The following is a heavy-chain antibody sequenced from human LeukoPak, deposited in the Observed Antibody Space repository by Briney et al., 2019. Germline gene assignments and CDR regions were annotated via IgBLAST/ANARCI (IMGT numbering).Heavy chain of an antibody. CDR1: GDIFSSYW. V-gene: IGHV5-51*01. J-gene: IGHJ6*03. D-gene: IGHD3-10*01. Sequence: GESLKISCKGSGDIFSSYWIGWVRQMPGKGLEWMGIIYPGDSDTRYSPSFQGQVTISADKSISTAYLQWSSLKASDTAMYYCARAGITMVRGVMRGADYYYYMDVWGKGTTVTVSS. CDR2: IYPGDSDT. CDR3: ARAGITMVRGVMRGADYYYYMDV.